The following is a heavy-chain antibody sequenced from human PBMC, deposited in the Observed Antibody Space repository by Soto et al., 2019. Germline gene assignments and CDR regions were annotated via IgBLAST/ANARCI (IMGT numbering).Heavy chain of an antibody. Sequence: TVSGDSISTFYWGWMRQSPGKELEWIGYVYYTGSTNYNPSLKSRVTISVDRSKNQFSLKLTSANAADTAVYYCAREGSGWHRYFDYWGQGSLVTVSS. D-gene: IGHD6-19*01. J-gene: IGHJ4*02. CDR2: VYYTGST. V-gene: IGHV4-59*01. CDR3: AREGSGWHRYFDY. CDR1: GDSISTFY.